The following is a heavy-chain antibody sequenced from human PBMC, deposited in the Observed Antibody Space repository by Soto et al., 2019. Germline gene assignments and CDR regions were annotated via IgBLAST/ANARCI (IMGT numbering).Heavy chain of an antibody. CDR1: GFTLSDYE. D-gene: IGHD1-26*01. CDR3: ARVRAGAANGYYGMDV. V-gene: IGHV3-48*03. J-gene: IGHJ6*02. CDR2: ISTGSSTI. Sequence: GGSLRLSCRASGFTLSDYEMHWVRRAPGKGLEWVSYISTGSSTIYYADSVKGRFTISRDNAKNSLFLEMNSLRPEDTAVYYCARVRAGAANGYYGMDVWGQGTTVTV.